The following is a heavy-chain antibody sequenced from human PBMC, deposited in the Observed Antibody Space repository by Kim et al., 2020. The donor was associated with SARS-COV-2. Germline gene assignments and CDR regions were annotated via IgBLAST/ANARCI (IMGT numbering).Heavy chain of an antibody. CDR3: ARYSIGSRSFDY. CDR1: GLSFSTSW. D-gene: IGHD2-21*01. Sequence: GGSLRLSCAASGLSFSTSWMVWLRQAPGKGLEWAASIREDGSAQFYLDSVKGRFTTSRDNAQNSVSLQMNTLRAEDTAVYYCARYSIGSRSFDYWGQG. J-gene: IGHJ4*02. CDR2: IREDGSAQ. V-gene: IGHV3-7*01.